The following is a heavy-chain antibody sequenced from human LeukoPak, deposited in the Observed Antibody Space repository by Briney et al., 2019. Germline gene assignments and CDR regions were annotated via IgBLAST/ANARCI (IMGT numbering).Heavy chain of an antibody. Sequence: GGSLRLSCAASGFTSSNYEVNWVRQAPGQGLEWVSYISRGGSDIYYADSVKGRFTISSDNAKNSVYLQMNSLRAEDTAVYYCARAQLLRLENFLDYWGQGTLVTVSS. D-gene: IGHD4-23*01. J-gene: IGHJ4*02. CDR3: ARAQLLRLENFLDY. CDR1: GFTSSNYE. CDR2: ISRGGSDI. V-gene: IGHV3-48*03.